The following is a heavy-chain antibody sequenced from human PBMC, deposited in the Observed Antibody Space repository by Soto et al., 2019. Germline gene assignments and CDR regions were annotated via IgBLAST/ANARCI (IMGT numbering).Heavy chain of an antibody. CDR2: TRNKANSYTT. CDR3: ASGGFSSSWRAFDY. Sequence: EVQLVESGGGLVQPGGSLRLSCAASGFTFSDHYMDWVRQAPGKGLEWVGRTRNKANSYTTEYAASVKGRFTISRDDSEHPLYLQISSLKTEDTAVYYCASGGFSSSWRAFDYWGQGTLVTVSS. V-gene: IGHV3-72*01. J-gene: IGHJ4*02. CDR1: GFTFSDHY. D-gene: IGHD6-13*01.